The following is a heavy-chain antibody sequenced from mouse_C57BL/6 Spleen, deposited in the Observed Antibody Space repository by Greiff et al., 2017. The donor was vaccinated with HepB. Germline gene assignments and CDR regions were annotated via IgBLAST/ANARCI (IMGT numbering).Heavy chain of an antibody. V-gene: IGHV5-4*01. Sequence: EVKLVESGGGLVKPGGSLKLSCAASGFTFSSYAMSWVRQTPEKRLEWVATICDGGSYTYYPDNVKGRFTISRDNAKNNLYLQMSHLKSEDTAMYYCAREGAQAWFAYWGQGTLVTVSA. CDR1: GFTFSSYA. J-gene: IGHJ3*01. D-gene: IGHD3-1*01. CDR2: ICDGGSYT. CDR3: AREGAQAWFAY.